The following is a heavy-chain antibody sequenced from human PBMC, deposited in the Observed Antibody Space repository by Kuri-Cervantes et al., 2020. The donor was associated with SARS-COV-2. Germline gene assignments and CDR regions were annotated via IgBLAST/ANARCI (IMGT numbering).Heavy chain of an antibody. CDR3: ARFDWGRVT. V-gene: IGHV4-34*01. Sequence: GSLRLSCAVYGGSFSGYYWSWIRQPPGKGLEWIGEINHSGSTNYNPSLKSRVTISVDTSKNQFSLKLSSVTAADTAVYYCARFDWGRVTWGQGTRVTVSS. CDR1: GGSFSGYY. J-gene: IGHJ4*01. D-gene: IGHD3-9*01. CDR2: INHSGST.